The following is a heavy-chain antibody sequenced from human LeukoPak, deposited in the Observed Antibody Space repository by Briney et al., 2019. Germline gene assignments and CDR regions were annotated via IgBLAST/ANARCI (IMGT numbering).Heavy chain of an antibody. J-gene: IGHJ2*01. D-gene: IGHD6-25*01. Sequence: GGSLRLSCAASGFTFSFYAMSWVRQAPGKGLEWVAGITSSGNTTYYADPVKGRFTISRDNSRNILYLQMNSLRAEDTAIYYCAKDVGGSAYVWYFDHWARGTVVTVT. CDR1: GFTFSFYA. CDR3: AKDVGGSAYVWYFDH. V-gene: IGHV3-23*01. CDR2: ITSSGNTT.